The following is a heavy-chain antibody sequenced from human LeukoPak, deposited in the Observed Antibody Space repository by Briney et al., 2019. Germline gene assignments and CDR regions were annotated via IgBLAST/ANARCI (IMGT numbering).Heavy chain of an antibody. CDR1: GYTFTSYG. CDR3: ARASHGFIITQASFDY. Sequence: ASVTVSCTASGYTFTSYGISWVRQALGQGLEWMGGIIPIFPTANYAPKFQGRVTITADESTSTAYMELSSLRSEDTAMYYCARASHGFIITQASFDYWGQGTVVTVSS. V-gene: IGHV1-69*13. D-gene: IGHD3-10*01. CDR2: IIPIFPTA. J-gene: IGHJ4*02.